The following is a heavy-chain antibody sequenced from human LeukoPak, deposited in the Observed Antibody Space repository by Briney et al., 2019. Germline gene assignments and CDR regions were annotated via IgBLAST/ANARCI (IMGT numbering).Heavy chain of an antibody. CDR2: TNAGNGNT. D-gene: IGHD6-13*01. Sequence: ASVKVSCKASGYTFTSYAMHWVRQAPGQRLEWMGWTNAGNGNTKYSQKFQGRVTITRDTSASTAYMELSSLRSEDTAVYYCAAAGTDYFDYWGQGTLVTVSS. J-gene: IGHJ4*02. CDR3: AAAGTDYFDY. V-gene: IGHV1-3*01. CDR1: GYTFTSYA.